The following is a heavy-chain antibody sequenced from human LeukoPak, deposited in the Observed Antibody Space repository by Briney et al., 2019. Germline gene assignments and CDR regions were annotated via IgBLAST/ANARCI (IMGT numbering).Heavy chain of an antibody. Sequence: GGSLRLSCAASGFTFSDYYMSWIRQAPGKGLEWVSYISSSGSTIYYADSVKGRFTISRDNAKNSLYLQMNSLRAEDTAVYYCARKRSYYDILTGYDYYYYMDVWGKGTTVTISS. V-gene: IGHV3-11*01. CDR1: GFTFSDYY. J-gene: IGHJ6*03. CDR2: ISSSGSTI. CDR3: ARKRSYYDILTGYDYYYYMDV. D-gene: IGHD3-9*01.